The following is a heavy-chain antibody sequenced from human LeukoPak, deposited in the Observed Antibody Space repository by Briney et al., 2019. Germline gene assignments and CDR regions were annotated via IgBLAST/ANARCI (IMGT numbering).Heavy chain of an antibody. D-gene: IGHD3-16*02. J-gene: IGHJ3*02. V-gene: IGHV1-18*01. CDR3: ARGRIMITFGGVIAPCAFDI. Sequence: ASVKVSCKASGYTFTSYGISWVRQAPGQGLEWMGWISAYNGNTNYAQKLQGRVTMTTDTSPSTAYMELRSLRSDDTAVYYCARGRIMITFGGVIAPCAFDIWGQGTMVTVSS. CDR1: GYTFTSYG. CDR2: ISAYNGNT.